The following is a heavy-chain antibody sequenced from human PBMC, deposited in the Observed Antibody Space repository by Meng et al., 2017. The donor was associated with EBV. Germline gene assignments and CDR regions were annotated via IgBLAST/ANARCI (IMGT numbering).Heavy chain of an antibody. J-gene: IGHJ4*02. CDR3: ASESGRGFTPDF. CDR2: LIPMSGAP. Sequence: QVQGGKSGAEVKRPGSSVKISCKTSGGPFRSDAVSWVRQGPGQGLEWLGGLIPMSGAPHYAQKFQDRVTITADEYTRTHYMELSSLRSDDTAMYYCASESGRGFTPDFWGQGTLVTVSS. D-gene: IGHD3-10*01. CDR1: GGPFRSDA. V-gene: IGHV1-69*01.